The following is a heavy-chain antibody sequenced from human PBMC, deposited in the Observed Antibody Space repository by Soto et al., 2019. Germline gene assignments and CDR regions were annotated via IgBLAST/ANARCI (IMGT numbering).Heavy chain of an antibody. D-gene: IGHD1-26*01. J-gene: IGHJ4*02. CDR1: GFIFSDYG. V-gene: IGHV3-23*01. CDR3: AKTFGSNWLLDY. CDR2: MSGSGGSR. Sequence: EVRLLESGGGLVQPEGSLRLSCEGPGFIFSDYGISWVRQSPEKGLQWVSAMSGSGGSRYYADSVKGRFTISRDNSKNTVYLQMSSLRGDDTAIYYCAKTFGSNWLLDYWGQGTLVTVSS.